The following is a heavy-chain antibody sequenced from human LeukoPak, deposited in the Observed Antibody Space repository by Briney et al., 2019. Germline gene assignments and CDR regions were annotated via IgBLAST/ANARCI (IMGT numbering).Heavy chain of an antibody. D-gene: IGHD3-22*01. V-gene: IGHV4-39*01. CDR2: IYYSGST. CDR3: ARLGTGYDSSGYSIGWFDP. Sequence: SETLSLTCTVSGGSISISTYYWGWIRQPPGKGLEWIGNIYYSGSTYYNPSLKSRVTISVDTSKNQFSLRLSSVTAADTAVYYCARLGTGYDSSGYSIGWFDPWGQGTLVTVSS. J-gene: IGHJ5*02. CDR1: GGSISISTYY.